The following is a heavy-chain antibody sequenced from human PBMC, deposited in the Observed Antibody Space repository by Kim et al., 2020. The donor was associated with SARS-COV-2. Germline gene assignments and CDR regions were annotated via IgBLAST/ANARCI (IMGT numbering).Heavy chain of an antibody. Sequence: SQTLSLTCAISGDSVSSNSAAWNWIRQSPSRGLEWLGRTYYRSKWYNDYAVSVKSRITINPDTTKNQFSLQLNSVTPEDTAVYYCARETGYSSGWRSLIHYGMDVWGQGTTVTVSS. CDR1: GDSVSSNSAA. D-gene: IGHD6-19*01. J-gene: IGHJ6*02. CDR3: ARETGYSSGWRSLIHYGMDV. CDR2: TYYRSKWYN. V-gene: IGHV6-1*01.